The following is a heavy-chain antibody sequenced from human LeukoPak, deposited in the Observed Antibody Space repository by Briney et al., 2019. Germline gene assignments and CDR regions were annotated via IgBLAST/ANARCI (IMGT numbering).Heavy chain of an antibody. CDR3: ARRPHYDFWSGYYFDY. J-gene: IGHJ4*02. V-gene: IGHV4-39*01. Sequence: PXETXXLTXXVSGXSISXXSYYWXXXXQPXXXXXXGVXXXYYRGSTYYTPSLKSRVTISVDTSKNQFSLKLSSVTAADTAVYYCARRPHYDFWSGYYFDYWGQGTLVTVSS. CDR2: XYYRGST. D-gene: IGHD3-3*01. CDR1: GXSISXXSYY.